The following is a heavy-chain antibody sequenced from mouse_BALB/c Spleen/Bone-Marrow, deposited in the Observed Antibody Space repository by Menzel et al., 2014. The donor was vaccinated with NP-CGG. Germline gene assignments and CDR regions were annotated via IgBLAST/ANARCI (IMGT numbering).Heavy chain of an antibody. CDR3: AYYRYDVNY. D-gene: IGHD2-14*01. V-gene: IGHV1S41*01. CDR1: GHTFTSYL. CDR2: IAPGSGST. J-gene: IGHJ2*01. Sequence: DLVKPGASGKLSCKASGHTFTSYLINWIKQRPGQGLEWIGRIAPGSGSTYYNETFKGKAILTVDTSSSTAYIQLSSLSSEDSAVYFCAYYRYDVNYWGQGTTLTVSS.